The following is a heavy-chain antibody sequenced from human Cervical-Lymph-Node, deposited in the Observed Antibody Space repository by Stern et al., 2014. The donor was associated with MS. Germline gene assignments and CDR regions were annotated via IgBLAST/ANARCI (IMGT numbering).Heavy chain of an antibody. Sequence: QVQLVESGAEVKKPGSSVKVSCKASRDTFSSYAISWVRQAPGQGFEWMGGVIPAFGATQYAQQFQDRVTITADTSPNQSYRNLTSLRSDDTAVYYCARDQGEYSSESSYSWFDPWGQGTLVIVSS. D-gene: IGHD3-10*01. J-gene: IGHJ5*02. V-gene: IGHV1-69*06. CDR3: ARDQGEYSSESSYSWFDP. CDR1: RDTFSSYA. CDR2: VIPAFGAT.